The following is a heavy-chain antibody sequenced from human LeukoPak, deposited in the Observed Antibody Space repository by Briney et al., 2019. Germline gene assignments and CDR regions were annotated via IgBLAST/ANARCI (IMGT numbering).Heavy chain of an antibody. CDR2: ISAYNGNT. Sequence: ASVKVSCKASGYTFTSYGISWVRQAPGQGLEWMGWISAYNGNTNYAQKLQGRVTMTTDTSTGTAYMELRSLRSDDTAVYYCARDREDIVVVPAAINYYYYYGMDVWGQGTTVTVSS. CDR3: ARDREDIVVVPAAINYYYYYGMDV. CDR1: GYTFTSYG. J-gene: IGHJ6*02. V-gene: IGHV1-18*01. D-gene: IGHD2-2*02.